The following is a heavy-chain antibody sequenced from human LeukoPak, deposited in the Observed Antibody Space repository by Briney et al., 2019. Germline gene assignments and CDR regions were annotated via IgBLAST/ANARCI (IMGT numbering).Heavy chain of an antibody. V-gene: IGHV3-21*04. CDR1: GFTFSSYS. CDR2: ISSSSSYI. CDR3: ASSSSTGITGTTGDAFDI. D-gene: IGHD1-7*01. J-gene: IGHJ3*02. Sequence: GGSLRLSCAASGFTFSSYSMNWVRQAPGKGLEWVSSISSSSSYISYADSLKGRFTISRDNAKNSLYLQMNSLRAEDMALYYCASSSSTGITGTTGDAFDIWGQGTMVTVSS.